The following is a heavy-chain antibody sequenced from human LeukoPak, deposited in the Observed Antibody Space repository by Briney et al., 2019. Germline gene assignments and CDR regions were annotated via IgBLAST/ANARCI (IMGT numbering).Heavy chain of an antibody. CDR3: ARGLGYCRSTNCYFDY. CDR2: INPSGGST. V-gene: IGHV1-46*01. CDR1: GYMFTSYY. Sequence: ASVKVSCKPSGYMFTSYYIHWVRQAPGQGLEWMGIINPSGGSTSYAQEFQGRVTMTRDTSTSTVYMELSSLRSEDTAVYYCARGLGYCRSTNCYFDYWGQGTLVTVSS. D-gene: IGHD2-2*01. J-gene: IGHJ4*02.